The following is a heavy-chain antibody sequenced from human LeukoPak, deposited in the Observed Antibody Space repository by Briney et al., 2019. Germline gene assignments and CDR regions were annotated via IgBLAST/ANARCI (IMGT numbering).Heavy chain of an antibody. CDR3: AKDQWKLQKYYFDY. D-gene: IGHD1-26*01. J-gene: IGHJ4*02. CDR1: GFTFSNFA. CDR2: ISGNGDTT. V-gene: IGHV3-23*01. Sequence: PGGSLRLSCAASGFTFSNFAMSWVRQAPGKGPEWVSGISGNGDTTNYVDSVKGRFTVSRDNSNNTLSLQMSSLRAEDTAVYYCAKDQWKLQKYYFDYWGQGTLVTVSS.